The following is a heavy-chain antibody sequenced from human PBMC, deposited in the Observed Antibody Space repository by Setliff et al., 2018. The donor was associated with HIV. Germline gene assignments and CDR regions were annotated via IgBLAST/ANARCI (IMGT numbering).Heavy chain of an antibody. V-gene: IGHV1-3*03. CDR3: ARNLVGTSSFDY. CDR1: GYTFSNYG. Sequence: VASVKVSCKTSGYTFSNYGITWVRQAPGQGLEWMGWINIGNGNTVYAQELQGRVTITWDTSASTAYMELSSLRAEDMAVYYCARNLVGTSSFDYWGQGTLVTVSS. CDR2: INIGNGNT. D-gene: IGHD1-26*01. J-gene: IGHJ4*02.